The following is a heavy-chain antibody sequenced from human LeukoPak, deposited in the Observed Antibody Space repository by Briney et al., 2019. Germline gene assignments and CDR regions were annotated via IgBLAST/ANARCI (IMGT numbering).Heavy chain of an antibody. CDR2: IYYSGST. Sequence: SETLSLTCTASGGSISSSSYYWGWIRQPPGKGLEWIGSIYYSGSTYYNPSLKSRVTISVDTSKNQFSLKLSSVTAADTAVYYCARRGDFWSGYPLDYWGQGTLVTVSS. D-gene: IGHD3-3*01. V-gene: IGHV4-39*01. J-gene: IGHJ4*02. CDR3: ARRGDFWSGYPLDY. CDR1: GGSISSSSYY.